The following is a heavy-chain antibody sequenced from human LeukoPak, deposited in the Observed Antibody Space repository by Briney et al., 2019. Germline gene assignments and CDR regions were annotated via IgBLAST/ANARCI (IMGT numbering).Heavy chain of an antibody. CDR2: IDPSDSYT. CDR1: GYSFTSYW. J-gene: IGHJ4*02. CDR3: ARLELAYCGGDCYSLDY. Sequence: RGESLKISCKGSGYSFTSYWISWVRQMPGKGLEWMGRIDPSDSYTNYSPSFQGHVTISAGKSISTAYLQWSSLKASDTAMYYCARLELAYCGGDCYSLDYWGQGTLVTVSS. V-gene: IGHV5-10-1*01. D-gene: IGHD2-21*02.